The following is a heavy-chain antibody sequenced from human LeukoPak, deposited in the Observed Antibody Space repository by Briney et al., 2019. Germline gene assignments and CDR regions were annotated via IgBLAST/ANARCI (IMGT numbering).Heavy chain of an antibody. CDR1: GLTFSRYW. CDR3: ARDAFSRISVFGVVSDAFDI. V-gene: IGHV3-7*01. J-gene: IGHJ3*02. CDR2: IKQDGGEK. Sequence: PGGSLRLSCAASGLTFSRYWMSWVRQAPGKGPEWVANIKQDGGEKYYVGSVKGRFTISRDNAKNSLYLQMNSLRAEDTAVYYCARDAFSRISVFGVVSDAFDIWGQGTMVTVSS. D-gene: IGHD3-3*01.